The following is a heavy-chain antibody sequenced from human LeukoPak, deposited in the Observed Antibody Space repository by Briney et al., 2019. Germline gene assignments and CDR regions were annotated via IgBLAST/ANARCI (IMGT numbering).Heavy chain of an antibody. J-gene: IGHJ4*02. CDR3: AKAKSMVQPEYFDY. D-gene: IGHD3-10*01. V-gene: IGHV3-23*01. CDR2: ISGSGGSP. Sequence: AISGSGGSPYYADSVKGRFTISRDNSKNTLYLQMNSLRAEDTAVYYCAKAKSMVQPEYFDYWGQGTLVTVSS.